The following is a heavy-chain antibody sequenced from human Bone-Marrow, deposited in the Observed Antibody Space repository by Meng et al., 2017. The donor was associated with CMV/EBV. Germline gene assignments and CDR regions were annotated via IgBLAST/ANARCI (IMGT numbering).Heavy chain of an antibody. J-gene: IGHJ6*02. V-gene: IGHV3-11*01. D-gene: IGHD6-19*01. CDR3: ARDSASGLDV. Sequence: GESLKIPCVASGFGFSDYYMTWIRQAPGKGLEWVAYIHSSGTRTDYTDSVRGRFNLSRDNAKNSMYLQTSRLRVEDTAVYYVARDSASGLDVWGQGTTVTVSS. CDR1: GFGFSDYY. CDR2: IHSSGTRT.